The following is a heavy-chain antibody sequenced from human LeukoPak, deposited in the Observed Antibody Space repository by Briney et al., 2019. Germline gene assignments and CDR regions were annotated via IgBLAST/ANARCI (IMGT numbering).Heavy chain of an antibody. CDR3: ARVRELDAYYYYYALDV. CDR2: IIPMFGTA. CDR1: GGTFSSYG. Sequence: KASGGTFSSYGITWVRQAPGQGLEWMGGIIPMFGTANYAQMFQGRVTITADESTRTSHMELSSLRPDDTAVCYCARVRELDAYYYYYALDVWGQGTTVIVSS. V-gene: IGHV1-69*01. J-gene: IGHJ6*02. D-gene: IGHD5-24*01.